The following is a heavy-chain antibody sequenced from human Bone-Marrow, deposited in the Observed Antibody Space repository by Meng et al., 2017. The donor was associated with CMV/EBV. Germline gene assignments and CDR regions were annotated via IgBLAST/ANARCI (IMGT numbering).Heavy chain of an antibody. J-gene: IGHJ4*02. V-gene: IGHV4-61*01. Sequence: SETLSLTCTVSGGSVSSGSYYWSWIRQPPGKGLEWIGYIYYSGSTNYNPSLKSRVTISVDTSKNQFSLKLSPVTAADTAVYYCARAGVAAAGVFGFDYWGQGTLVTVSS. CDR1: GGSVSSGSYY. D-gene: IGHD6-13*01. CDR2: IYYSGST. CDR3: ARAGVAAAGVFGFDY.